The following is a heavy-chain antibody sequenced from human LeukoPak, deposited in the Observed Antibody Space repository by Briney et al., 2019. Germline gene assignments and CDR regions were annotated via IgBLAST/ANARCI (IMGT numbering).Heavy chain of an antibody. CDR1: GFTFSSYA. CDR2: ISGSGGST. V-gene: IGHV3-23*01. D-gene: IGHD3-9*01. J-gene: IGHJ4*02. Sequence: PGGSLRLSCAASGFTFSSYAMSWVRQAPGKGLEWVSAISGSGGSTYYADPVKGRFTISRDNSKNTLYLQMNSLRAEDTAVYYCAKDLGTLRYFDWGALYWGQGTLVTVSS. CDR3: AKDLGTLRYFDWGALY.